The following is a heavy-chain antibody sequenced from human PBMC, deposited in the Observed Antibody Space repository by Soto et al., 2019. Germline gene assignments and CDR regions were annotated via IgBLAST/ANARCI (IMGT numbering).Heavy chain of an antibody. CDR2: IVVGSGNT. J-gene: IGHJ4*02. CDR1: GFTFTSSA. V-gene: IGHV1-58*01. CDR3: AAGITIFGVVMSVGDY. D-gene: IGHD3-3*01. Sequence: ASVKVSCKASGFTFTSSAVQWVRQARGQRLEWIGWIVVGSGNTNYAQKFQERVTITRDMSTSTAYMELSSLRSEDTAVYYCAAGITIFGVVMSVGDYWRQGTLVIVSS.